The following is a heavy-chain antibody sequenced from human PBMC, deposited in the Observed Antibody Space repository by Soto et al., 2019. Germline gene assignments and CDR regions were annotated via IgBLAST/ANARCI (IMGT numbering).Heavy chain of an antibody. CDR3: AKDSARGVPYFDY. CDR1: GFAFSSYW. J-gene: IGHJ4*02. CDR2: IDIDGGTT. V-gene: IGHV3-74*01. D-gene: IGHD3-10*01. Sequence: GGSLRLSCEVSGFAFSSYWMHWVRQAPGKGLVWVSRIDIDGGTTNYADSVKGRFTISRDNAKKTLYLQMNSLRAEDTAVYYCAKDSARGVPYFDYWGQGTPVTVSS.